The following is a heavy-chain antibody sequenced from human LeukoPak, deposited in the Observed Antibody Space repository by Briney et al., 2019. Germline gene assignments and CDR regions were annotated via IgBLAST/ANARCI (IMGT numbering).Heavy chain of an antibody. CDR3: AKDFDLTSPFDY. J-gene: IGHJ4*02. Sequence: GGSLRLSCAASGFTFSSYGMHWVRQAPGKGLEWVAFIRYDGSNKYYADSVKGRFTISRDNSKNTLYLQMNSLRAEDTAVYYCAKDFDLTSPFDYWGQGTLVTVSS. D-gene: IGHD2-2*01. CDR1: GFTFSSYG. V-gene: IGHV3-30*02. CDR2: IRYDGSNK.